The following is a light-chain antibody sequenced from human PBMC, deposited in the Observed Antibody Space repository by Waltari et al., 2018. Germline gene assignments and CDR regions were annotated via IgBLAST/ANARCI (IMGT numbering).Light chain of an antibody. V-gene: IGLV2-14*03. CDR1: TSDIGRYNY. CDR2: DVN. Sequence: QSALTQPASMSGSPGQFFTISCTGSTSDIGRYNYVSWYQQYPGNAPKPLIYDVNQRPSGAPDRCVCSKSGNTASLTISGLQAEDEADYYCSSYTLDIKMIFGGGTKLTVL. J-gene: IGLJ2*01. CDR3: SSYTLDIKMI.